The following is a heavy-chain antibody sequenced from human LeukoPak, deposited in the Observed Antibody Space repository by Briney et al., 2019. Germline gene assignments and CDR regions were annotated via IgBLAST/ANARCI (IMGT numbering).Heavy chain of an antibody. D-gene: IGHD2-2*01. J-gene: IGHJ1*01. CDR1: GFTFSSYA. V-gene: IGHV3-48*01. CDR2: SSSSSSPK. Sequence: GGSVRLSCAASGFTFSSYAMNWVRQAPGKGLAWVSYSSSSSSPKYYADSVKGRFTISRDNAKNSLYRQMTSLSAEDTALYYCARDPPSPAAHWGQGTLVTVSS. CDR3: ARDPPSPAAH.